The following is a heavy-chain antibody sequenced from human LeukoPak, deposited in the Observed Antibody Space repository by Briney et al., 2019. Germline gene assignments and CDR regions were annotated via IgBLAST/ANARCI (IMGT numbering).Heavy chain of an antibody. J-gene: IGHJ3*02. V-gene: IGHV1-2*02. CDR1: GYTFTGYY. Sequence: ASVEVSCKASGYTFTGYYMHWVRQAPGQGLEWMGWINPNSGGTNYAQKFQGRVTMTRDPSISTAYMELSRLRSDDTAVYYCARVVPASISDAFDICGEGTMVTVSS. CDR2: INPNSGGT. CDR3: ARVVPASISDAFDI. D-gene: IGHD2-2*01.